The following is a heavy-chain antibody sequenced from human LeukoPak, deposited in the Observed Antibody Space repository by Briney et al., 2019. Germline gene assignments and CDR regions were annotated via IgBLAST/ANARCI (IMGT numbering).Heavy chain of an antibody. CDR1: GASIRSGGYY. CDR2: IYSTGST. CDR3: ARDGGYSTRSFDY. J-gene: IGHJ4*02. Sequence: PSQTLSLTCTVSGASIRSGGYYWNWIRQHPGKGLEWIGCIYSTGSTDYNPSLKSRVTISVDTSKNQFSLKVTSVTAADTAVYYCARDGGYSTRSFDYWGQGTLVTVSS. D-gene: IGHD4-23*01. V-gene: IGHV4-31*03.